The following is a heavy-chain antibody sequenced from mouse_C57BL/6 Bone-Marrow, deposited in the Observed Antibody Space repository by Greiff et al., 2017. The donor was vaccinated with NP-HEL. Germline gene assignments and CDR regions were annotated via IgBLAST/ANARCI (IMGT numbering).Heavy chain of an antibody. J-gene: IGHJ2*01. CDR3: ARHEGKAAQDTD. D-gene: IGHD3-2*02. Sequence: EVKLVESGGGLVKPGGSLKLSCAASGFTFSSYTMSWVRQTPEQRLEWVATISGGGGNTYYPDSVKGRFTISRDNATYTLYLHMSSLRSEDSAFYYCARHEGKAAQDTDWGKGTTLT. V-gene: IGHV5-9*01. CDR2: ISGGGGNT. CDR1: GFTFSSYT.